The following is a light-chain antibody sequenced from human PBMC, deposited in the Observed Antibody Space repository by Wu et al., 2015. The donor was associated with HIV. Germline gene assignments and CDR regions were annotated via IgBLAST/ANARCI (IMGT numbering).Light chain of an antibody. J-gene: IGKJ3*01. CDR1: QRVGMY. CDR3: HQYGGSPPFT. Sequence: EVVLTQSPATLSLSPGERATLSCRASQRVGMYLAWFQQKSGQPPRLIIYEISKRATGIPGRFSGSGSGTDFTLTISRLEPEDFAVYYCHQYGGSPPFTFGPGTKVDIK. V-gene: IGKV3-20*01. CDR2: EIS.